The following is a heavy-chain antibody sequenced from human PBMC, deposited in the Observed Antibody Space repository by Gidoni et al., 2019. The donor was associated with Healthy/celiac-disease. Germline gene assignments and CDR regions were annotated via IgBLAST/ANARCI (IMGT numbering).Heavy chain of an antibody. Sequence: VQLPESGPGLVKPSQTLSLTCTVSGGFLSSGGYYWSWLRQHHGKGLEWIGYIYYSGSTYYNPTLKRRVTRSVDTSKNKCSLKLSSVTAADTAVYYCASEAAVRGKGWFDPWGQGTLVTVSS. CDR1: GGFLSSGGYY. CDR3: ASEAAVRGKGWFDP. D-gene: IGHD3-10*01. J-gene: IGHJ5*02. CDR2: IYYSGST. V-gene: IGHV4-31*03.